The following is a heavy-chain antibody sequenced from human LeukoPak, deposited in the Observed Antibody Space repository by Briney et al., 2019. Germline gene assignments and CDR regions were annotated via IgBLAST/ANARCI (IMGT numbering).Heavy chain of an antibody. J-gene: IGHJ4*02. CDR1: GGTFSSYA. V-gene: IGHV1-69*04. Sequence: SVKVSCKASGGTFSSYAISWVRQAPGQGLEWMGRIIPILGIANYAQKFQGRVTITAEKSTSTAYMELSSLRSEDTAVYYCARDGYNQRGLNYWGQGTLVTVSS. CDR3: ARDGYNQRGLNY. CDR2: IIPILGIA. D-gene: IGHD5-24*01.